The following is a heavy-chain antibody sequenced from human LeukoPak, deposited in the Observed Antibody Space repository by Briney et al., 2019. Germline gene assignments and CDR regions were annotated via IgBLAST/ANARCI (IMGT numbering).Heavy chain of an antibody. Sequence: GGSLRLSCAASGFTFSSYWMHWVRQAPGKGLVWVSRINTDGSSTSYADSVKGRFTISRDNAKNTLYLQMNSLRAEDTAVYYCARVRGYSYRPVDYWGQGTLVTVSS. CDR2: INTDGSST. V-gene: IGHV3-74*01. J-gene: IGHJ4*02. CDR1: GFTFSSYW. D-gene: IGHD5-18*01. CDR3: ARVRGYSYRPVDY.